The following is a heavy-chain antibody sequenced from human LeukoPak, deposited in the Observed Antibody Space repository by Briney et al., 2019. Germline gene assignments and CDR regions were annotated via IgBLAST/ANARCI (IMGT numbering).Heavy chain of an antibody. D-gene: IGHD2-15*01. J-gene: IGHJ5*02. V-gene: IGHV4-59*01. CDR1: GGSINNYY. CDR3: ARGNLSCRGVSCHPNWFDP. CDR2: IHSSGGT. Sequence: SETLSLTCTVSGGSINNYYWSWIRQPPGKGLEWIGYIHSSGGTNYNPSLKSRVTLSVDTSKNQFSLKLSSVTAADTAVYYCARGNLSCRGVSCHPNWFDPWGQGTLVTVSS.